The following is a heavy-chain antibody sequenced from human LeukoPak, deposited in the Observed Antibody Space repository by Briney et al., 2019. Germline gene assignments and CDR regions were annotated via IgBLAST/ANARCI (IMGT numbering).Heavy chain of an antibody. CDR1: GFTFSSYA. CDR2: ISGSGGST. V-gene: IGHV3-23*01. D-gene: IGHD2-2*01. J-gene: IGHJ3*02. Sequence: GGSLRLSCAASGFTFSSYAMSWVRQAPGKGLEWVSAISGSGGSTYYADSVKGRFTISRDNSKNTLYLQMNSLRAEDTAVYYCAKDRVEYQLSCGAFDIWGQGTMVTVSS. CDR3: AKDRVEYQLSCGAFDI.